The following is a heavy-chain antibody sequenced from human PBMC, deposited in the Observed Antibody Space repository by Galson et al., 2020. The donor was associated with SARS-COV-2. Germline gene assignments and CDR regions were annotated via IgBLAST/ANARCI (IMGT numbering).Heavy chain of an antibody. J-gene: IGHJ3*02. V-gene: IGHV1-18*01. D-gene: IGHD1-26*01. CDR2: ISTYNGNT. CDR1: GYTFTSYG. CDR3: AREGQGWELLARAFDI. Sequence: GESLKISCKASGYTFTSYGISWVRQAPGQGLEWMGWISTYNGNTNYAQKLQGRVTMTTDTSTSTAYMELRSLRSDDTAVYYCAREGQGWELLARAFDIWGQGTMVTVSS.